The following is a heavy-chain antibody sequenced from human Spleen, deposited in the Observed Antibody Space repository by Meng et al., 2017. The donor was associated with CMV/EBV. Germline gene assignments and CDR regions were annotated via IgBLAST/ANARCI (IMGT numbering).Heavy chain of an antibody. Sequence: GGSLRLSCVASGFTFSSKTIHWVRQAPGKGLEWVASVSRDGSNKYYADSVKGRFSISRDDSENTVYLQMNSLKTEDSGVYYCTTTGWQTSITIFGVVRGADVWGQGTTVTVSS. J-gene: IGHJ6*02. CDR3: TTTGWQTSITIFGVVRGADV. CDR1: GFTFSSKT. D-gene: IGHD3-3*01. CDR2: VSRDGSNK. V-gene: IGHV3-30-3*01.